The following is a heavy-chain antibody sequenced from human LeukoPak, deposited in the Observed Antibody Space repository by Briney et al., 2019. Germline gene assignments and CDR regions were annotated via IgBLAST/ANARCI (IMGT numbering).Heavy chain of an antibody. CDR3: AIFQGTYGDNDNDY. V-gene: IGHV1-69*13. CDR1: GGTFRSNA. Sequence: SVNVSCKASGGTFRSNAINWVRQAPGKGLEWMGGIIPMIDTPKYAQRFQGRVTITADDSTSTSYMVVSSLRSEDTAVYYCAIFQGTYGDNDNDYWGQGTLVTVSS. J-gene: IGHJ4*02. CDR2: IIPMIDTP. D-gene: IGHD4-17*01.